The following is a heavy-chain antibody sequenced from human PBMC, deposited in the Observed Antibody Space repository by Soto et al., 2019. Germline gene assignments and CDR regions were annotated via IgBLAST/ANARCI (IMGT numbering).Heavy chain of an antibody. CDR3: AKDDFHSYGYRY. CDR2: ISGSGGST. V-gene: IGHV3-23*01. J-gene: IGHJ4*02. D-gene: IGHD5-18*01. Sequence: GGSLRLSCAASGFTFSSYSMNWVRQAPGKGLEWVSAISGSGGSTYYADSVKGRFTISRDNSKNTLYLQMNSLRAEDTAVYYCAKDDFHSYGYRYWGQGTLVTVSS. CDR1: GFTFSSYS.